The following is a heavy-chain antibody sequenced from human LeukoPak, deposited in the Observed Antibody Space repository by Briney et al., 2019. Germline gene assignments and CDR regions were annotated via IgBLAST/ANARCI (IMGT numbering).Heavy chain of an antibody. J-gene: IGHJ3*02. Sequence: GGSLRLSCAASGFTFSSYGMSWVRQAPGKGLEWVSYISSSGTTMYYADSVKGRFTISRDNAKNSLYLQMNSLRAEDTAIYYCEGYDILTGPEAFDIWGQGTVVTVSS. D-gene: IGHD3-9*01. CDR3: EGYDILTGPEAFDI. CDR1: GFTFSSYG. CDR2: ISSSGTTM. V-gene: IGHV3-48*04.